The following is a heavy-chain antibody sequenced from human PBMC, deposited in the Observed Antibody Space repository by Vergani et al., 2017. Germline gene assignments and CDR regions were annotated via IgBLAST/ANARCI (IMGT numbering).Heavy chain of an antibody. CDR3: ASACSSTSCYTEEYFQH. CDR2: IIPILGIA. D-gene: IGHD2-2*02. J-gene: IGHJ1*01. Sequence: QVQLVQSGAEVKKPGSSVKVSCKASGGTFSSYTISWVRQAPGQGLEWMGRIIPILGIANYAQKFQGRVTITADKSTSTAYMELSSLRSEDTAVYYCASACSSTSCYTEEYFQHWGQGTLVTVSS. CDR1: GGTFSSYT. V-gene: IGHV1-69*02.